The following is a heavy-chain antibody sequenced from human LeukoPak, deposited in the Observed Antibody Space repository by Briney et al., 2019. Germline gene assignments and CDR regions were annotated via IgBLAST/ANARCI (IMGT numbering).Heavy chain of an antibody. CDR3: AREGDDIVATPA. D-gene: IGHD5-12*01. V-gene: IGHV1-2*02. CDR1: GYTFTGYY. CDR2: INPNSGGT. Sequence: EASVNVSCKASGYTFTGYYMHWVRQAPGQVREGMGWINPNSGGTNYAQKFQGRVTMTRDTSISTAYMELSRLRSDDTAVYSCAREGDDIVATPAWGQGTLVTVSS. J-gene: IGHJ5*02.